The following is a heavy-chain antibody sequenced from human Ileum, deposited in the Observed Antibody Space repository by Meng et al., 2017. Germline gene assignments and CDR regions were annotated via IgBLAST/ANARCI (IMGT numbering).Heavy chain of an antibody. CDR2: IWSAGNQK. J-gene: IGHJ5*02. CDR3: ERAVDTSSDYGWFDA. Sequence: GESLKISCAASGFTFSGYGIHWVRQAPGKGLEWVSVIWSAGNQKYYADSVKGRFTTSRDISKNTAYLQMDSLRAEDTAVYYCERAVDTSSDYGWFDAWGQGTLVTVSS. D-gene: IGHD3-22*01. V-gene: IGHV3-33*01. CDR1: GFTFSGYG.